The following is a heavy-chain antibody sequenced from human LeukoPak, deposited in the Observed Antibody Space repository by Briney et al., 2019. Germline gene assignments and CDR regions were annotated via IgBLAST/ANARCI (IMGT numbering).Heavy chain of an antibody. V-gene: IGHV4-31*03. D-gene: IGHD3-22*01. CDR3: TRERDYYDNSGYYYSYFDS. CDR1: GGSISSGSYY. J-gene: IGHJ4*02. Sequence: SETLSLTCTVSGGSISSGSYYWTWTRQDPGKRLEWIGYISKTGKTFSNLSLKSRVTISVDTSKNQFSLKLTSVTAADTAVYFCTRERDYYDNSGYYYSYFDSWGQGTLVTVSS. CDR2: ISKTGKT.